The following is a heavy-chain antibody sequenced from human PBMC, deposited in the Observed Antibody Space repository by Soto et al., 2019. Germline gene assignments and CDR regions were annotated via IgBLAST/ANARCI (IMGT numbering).Heavy chain of an antibody. Sequence: PGGSLRLSCAASGFTFSSYAMHWVRQAPGKGLEWVAVISYDGSNKYYADSVKGRFTISRDNSKNTLYLQMNSLRAEDTAVYYCARDQKSITIFGVALRDYYGMDVWGQGTTVTVSS. J-gene: IGHJ6*02. CDR2: ISYDGSNK. CDR3: ARDQKSITIFGVALRDYYGMDV. CDR1: GFTFSSYA. D-gene: IGHD3-3*01. V-gene: IGHV3-30*04.